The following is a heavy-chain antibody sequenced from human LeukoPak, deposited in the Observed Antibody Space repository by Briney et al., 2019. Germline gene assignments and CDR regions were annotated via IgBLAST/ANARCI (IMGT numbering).Heavy chain of an antibody. D-gene: IGHD6-13*01. Sequence: SQTLSLTCNVSGGSINSAGYYWSWIRQPPGKDLEWIGYIYYSGSTYHSPSLKSRLTISLDTFKTQFSLKLSSVTAAGTAVYYCARGSSNWSNAFDIWGQGTMVIVSS. V-gene: IGHV4-30-4*01. CDR3: ARGSSNWSNAFDI. CDR2: IYYSGST. J-gene: IGHJ3*02. CDR1: GGSINSAGYY.